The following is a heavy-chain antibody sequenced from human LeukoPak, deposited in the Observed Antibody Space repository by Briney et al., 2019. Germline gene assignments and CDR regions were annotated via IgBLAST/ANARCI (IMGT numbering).Heavy chain of an antibody. CDR1: GYTFTGYY. V-gene: IGHV1-2*02. CDR3: ARDQSAEFDY. CDR2: INPNTGGT. Sequence: ASVKVSCKASGYTFTGYYMHWVRQAPGHGLEWMGWINPNTGGTIFAQKFQGRVTMTRDTSISTAYMELSRLRSDDTAVYYCARDQSAEFDYWGQGTLVTVSS. J-gene: IGHJ4*02.